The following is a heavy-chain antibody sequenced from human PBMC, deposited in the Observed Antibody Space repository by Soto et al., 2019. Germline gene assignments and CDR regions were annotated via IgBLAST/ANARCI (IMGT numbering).Heavy chain of an antibody. Sequence: SVKVSCKASGGTFSSYAISWVRQAPGQGLEWMGGIIPIFGTANYAQKFQGRVTITADESTSTAYMELSSLRSEDTAVYYCARGGYSGYDYEGYYYCGMDVWGQGTTVTVSS. CDR3: ARGGYSGYDYEGYYYCGMDV. V-gene: IGHV1-69*13. CDR2: IIPIFGTA. CDR1: GGTFSSYA. J-gene: IGHJ6*02. D-gene: IGHD5-12*01.